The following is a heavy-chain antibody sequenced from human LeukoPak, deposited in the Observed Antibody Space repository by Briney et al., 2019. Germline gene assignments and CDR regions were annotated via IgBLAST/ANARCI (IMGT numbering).Heavy chain of an antibody. J-gene: IGHJ4*02. Sequence: GESLKISCKGSGYSFTSYWIGWVRQAPGKGLEWVSAISGSGGSTYYADSVKGRFTISRDNSKNSLYLQMNSLRDEDTAVYYCARDRDGGADYWGQGTLVTVSS. CDR2: ISGSGGST. CDR1: GYSFTSYW. V-gene: IGHV3-23*01. CDR3: ARDRDGGADY. D-gene: IGHD2-21*02.